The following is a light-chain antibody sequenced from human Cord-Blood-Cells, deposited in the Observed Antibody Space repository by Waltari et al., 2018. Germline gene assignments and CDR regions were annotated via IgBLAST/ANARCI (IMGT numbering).Light chain of an antibody. CDR3: SSYTSSSTFV. CDR1: SSDVGSYNR. CDR2: EVS. V-gene: IGLV2-18*02. Sequence: QSALTQPPSVSGSPGQSVTISCTGTSSDVGSYNRVSWYQQPPGTAPNLMIYEVSNRPSGVPDRFSGSKSGNTASLTISVLQAEDEAEYYCSSYTSSSTFVLGGGTKLTVL. J-gene: IGLJ2*01.